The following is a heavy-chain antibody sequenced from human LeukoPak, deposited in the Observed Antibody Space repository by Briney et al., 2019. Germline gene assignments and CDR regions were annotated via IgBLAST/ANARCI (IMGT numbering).Heavy chain of an antibody. V-gene: IGHV1-8*01. D-gene: IGHD2-2*01. CDR2: MNPNSGNT. CDR3: PRARRSTSWGTYYNSYMDV. Sequence: GASVKVSCKASGYTFTSYDINWVRQATGQGLEWMGWMNPNSGNTGYAQKFQGRVTMTRNTSISTAYMELSSLRSEDTAVYYCPRARRSTSWGTYYNSYMDVGGKGPTVTVP. J-gene: IGHJ6*03. CDR1: GYTFTSYD.